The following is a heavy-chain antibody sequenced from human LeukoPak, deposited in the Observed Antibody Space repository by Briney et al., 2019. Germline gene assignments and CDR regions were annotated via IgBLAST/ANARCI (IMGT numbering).Heavy chain of an antibody. CDR1: GGSISSSSYY. Sequence: SETLSLTCTVSGGSISSSSYYWGWIRQPPGKGLEWIGSIYYSGSTYYNPSLKSRVTISVDTSKNQFSLKLSSVTAADTAVYYCARDQGYSYGFGYDYWGQGTLVTVSS. CDR2: IYYSGST. D-gene: IGHD5-18*01. CDR3: ARDQGYSYGFGYDY. V-gene: IGHV4-39*07. J-gene: IGHJ4*02.